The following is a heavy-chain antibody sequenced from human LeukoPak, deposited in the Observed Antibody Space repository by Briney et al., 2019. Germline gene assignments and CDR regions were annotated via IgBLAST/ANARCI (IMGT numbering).Heavy chain of an antibody. Sequence: PGGSLRLSCAASGFTFSSYAMHWVRQAPGKGLEWVAVISYDGSNKYYADSVKGRFTISRDNSKNTLYLQMNSLRAEDTAVYYCAKIIDLKNSSGWSTAPGGYWGQGTLVTVSS. J-gene: IGHJ4*02. V-gene: IGHV3-30*04. CDR3: AKIIDLKNSSGWSTAPGGY. CDR2: ISYDGSNK. D-gene: IGHD6-19*01. CDR1: GFTFSSYA.